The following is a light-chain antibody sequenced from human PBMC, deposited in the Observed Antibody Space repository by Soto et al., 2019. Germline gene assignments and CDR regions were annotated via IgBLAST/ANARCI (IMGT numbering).Light chain of an antibody. V-gene: IGKV1-27*01. Sequence: SGSLGDRVTITCRASQGISNYLAWYQQKPGKVPNLLIYGASTLHSGVPSRFSGRGSGTDFTLVISSLQPEDVATYYCQKYDGAPFTFGGGTTVEI. J-gene: IGKJ4*01. CDR3: QKYDGAPFT. CDR1: QGISNY. CDR2: GAS.